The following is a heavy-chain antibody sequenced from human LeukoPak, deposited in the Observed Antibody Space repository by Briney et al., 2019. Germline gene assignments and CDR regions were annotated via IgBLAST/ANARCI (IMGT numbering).Heavy chain of an antibody. J-gene: IGHJ4*02. Sequence: GGSLRLSCAASGFTFDDYAMHWVRQAPGKGLEWVSGISWNSGSIGYADSVKGRFTISRDNAKNSLYLQMNSLRAEDTALYCCAKARDGYKDYWGQGTLVTVSS. CDR2: ISWNSGSI. V-gene: IGHV3-9*01. CDR1: GFTFDDYA. D-gene: IGHD5-24*01. CDR3: AKARDGYKDY.